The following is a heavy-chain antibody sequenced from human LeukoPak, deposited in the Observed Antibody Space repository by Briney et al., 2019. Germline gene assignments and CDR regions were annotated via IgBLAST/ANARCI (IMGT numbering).Heavy chain of an antibody. D-gene: IGHD6-13*01. CDR1: GFTFSSYA. Sequence: PGGSLRLSCAASGFTFSSYAMHWVRQAPGKGLEWVAVISYDGSNKYYADSVKGRFTISRDNSKNTLYLQMNSLRAEDTAVYYCARDPEGIAAADFDYWGQGTLVTVSS. V-gene: IGHV3-30-3*01. J-gene: IGHJ4*02. CDR3: ARDPEGIAAADFDY. CDR2: ISYDGSNK.